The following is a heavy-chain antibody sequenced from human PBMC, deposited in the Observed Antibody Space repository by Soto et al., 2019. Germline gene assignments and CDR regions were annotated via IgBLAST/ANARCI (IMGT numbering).Heavy chain of an antibody. CDR2: IYYSGST. V-gene: IGHV4-59*01. CDR1: GCSISSYY. D-gene: IGHD4-17*01. J-gene: IGHJ5*02. Sequence: SETLSLTCTVSGCSISSYYWSWIRQPPGKGLEWIGYIYYSGSTNYNPSLKSRVTISVDTSKNQFSLKLSSVTAADTAVYYCAGGDYVGGHWFDPWGQGTLVTVSS. CDR3: AGGDYVGGHWFDP.